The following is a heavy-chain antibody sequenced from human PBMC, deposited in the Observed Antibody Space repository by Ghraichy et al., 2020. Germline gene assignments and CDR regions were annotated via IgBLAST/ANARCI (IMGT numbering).Heavy chain of an antibody. CDR3: VKEITFYEFLGLDH. Sequence: GESLNISCAASGFTFSSYAMNWVRQAPEKGLEWVSSISDNGGHTYYADSVRGRFTISRDNSKNTLSLQMNSLRAEDTAVYYCVKEITFYEFLGLDHWGQGTVVTVSS. CDR2: ISDNGGHT. J-gene: IGHJ4*02. D-gene: IGHD3-3*01. CDR1: GFTFSSYA. V-gene: IGHV3-23*01.